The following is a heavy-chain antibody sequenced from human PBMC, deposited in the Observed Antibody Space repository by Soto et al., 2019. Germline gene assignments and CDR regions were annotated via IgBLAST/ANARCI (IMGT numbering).Heavy chain of an antibody. CDR3: ARGQGSP. J-gene: IGHJ5*02. CDR1: GYTFRSYD. V-gene: IGHV1-18*04. CDR2: ISAYSGNA. Sequence: ASVKVSCKASGYTFRSYDIIWVRQAPGQGLEWMGWISAYSGNAKYSQNLQGRVTLTTDTSTSTAFMELSSLRSDDTAVYYCARGQGSPWGQGTLGTVSS.